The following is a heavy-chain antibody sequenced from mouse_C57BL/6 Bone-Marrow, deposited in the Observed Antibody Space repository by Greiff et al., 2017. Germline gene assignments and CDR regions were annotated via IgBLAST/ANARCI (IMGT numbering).Heavy chain of an antibody. D-gene: IGHD1-1*01. CDR1: GFTFTDYY. CDR3: ARPYDYGSSPAMDY. V-gene: IGHV7-3*01. Sequence: DVMLVESGGGLVQPGGSLSLSCAASGFTFTDYYMSWVRQPPGKALEWLGFIRNKANGYTTEYSASVKGRFTISSDNSQSILYLQMNALRAEDSATYYCARPYDYGSSPAMDYWGQGTSVTVSS. J-gene: IGHJ4*01. CDR2: IRNKANGYTT.